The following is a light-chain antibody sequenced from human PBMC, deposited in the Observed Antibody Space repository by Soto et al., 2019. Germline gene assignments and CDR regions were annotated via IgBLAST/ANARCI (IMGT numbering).Light chain of an antibody. Sequence: DIQMTQSPSSLSASVGDRVTITCRASQSIEYYLNWYQQKPGKAPKLLISAASSLQSGVPSRFSGSGYGTDFTLTISSLQPEDFATYTCQQSYTTPRTFGQGTKLEIK. CDR3: QQSYTTPRT. CDR1: QSIEYY. J-gene: IGKJ2*01. CDR2: AAS. V-gene: IGKV1-39*01.